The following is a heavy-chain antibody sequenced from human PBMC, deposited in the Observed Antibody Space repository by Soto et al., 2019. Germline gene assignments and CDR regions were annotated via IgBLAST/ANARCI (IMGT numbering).Heavy chain of an antibody. CDR1: GLTFSSYW. CDR3: ARGEAIGDDP. CDR2: IKQEKKKK. V-gene: IGHV3-7*02. D-gene: IGHD3-10*01. J-gene: IGHJ5*02. Sequence: GGSLRLSCAASGLTFSSYWMTLGRQARGKRLEMVANIKQEKKKKYYMDTVKGRFTISRDNAKNSLYLQMNNLRVEDTAVYYCARGEAIGDDPCGYGTLVTVSS.